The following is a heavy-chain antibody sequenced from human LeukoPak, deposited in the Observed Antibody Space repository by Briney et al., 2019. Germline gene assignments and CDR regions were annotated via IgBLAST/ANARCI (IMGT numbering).Heavy chain of an antibody. CDR3: TVMVVPAAMENY. J-gene: IGHJ4*02. Sequence: GGSLTLSCAASGFTFSNAWMSWVRQAPGKGLEWVGRIKSKTDGGTTDYAAPVKGRFTISRDDSKNTLYLQMNSLRTEDTAVYYCTVMVVPAAMENYWGQGTLVSVSS. D-gene: IGHD2-2*01. CDR1: GFTFSNAW. V-gene: IGHV3-15*01. CDR2: IKSKTDGGTT.